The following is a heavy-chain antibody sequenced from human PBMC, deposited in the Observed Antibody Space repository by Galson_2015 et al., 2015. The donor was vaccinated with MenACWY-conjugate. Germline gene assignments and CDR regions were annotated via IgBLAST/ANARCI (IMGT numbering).Heavy chain of an antibody. CDR1: GFTFSSYA. Sequence: SLRLSCAASGFTFSSYAMSWVRQAPGKGLEWVSAISGSGGSTYYADSVKGRFTISRDNSKNTLYLQMNSLRAEDTAVYYCAKRLTFGGRQFDYWGQGTLVTVSS. CDR3: AKRLTFGGRQFDY. V-gene: IGHV3-23*01. J-gene: IGHJ4*02. D-gene: IGHD2-15*01. CDR2: ISGSGGST.